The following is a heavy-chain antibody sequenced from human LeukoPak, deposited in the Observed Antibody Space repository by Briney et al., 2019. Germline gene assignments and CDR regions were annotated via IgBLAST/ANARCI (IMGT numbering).Heavy chain of an antibody. J-gene: IGHJ4*02. CDR3: ASYSSGRYYFDY. CDR2: ISPSGST. CDR1: GGSISTADYF. D-gene: IGHD6-19*01. Sequence: SETLSLTCTVSGGSISTADYFWTWIRQPAGKGLEWIGRISPSGSTNYNPSLKSRVTISVDTSKNQFSLNLSSVTAADTAVYYCASYSSGRYYFDYWGQGTLVTVSS. V-gene: IGHV4-61*02.